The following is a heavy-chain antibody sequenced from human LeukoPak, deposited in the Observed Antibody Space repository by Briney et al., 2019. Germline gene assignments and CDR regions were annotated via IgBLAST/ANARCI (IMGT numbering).Heavy chain of an antibody. D-gene: IGHD3-22*01. CDR1: GFTVSSIY. J-gene: IGHJ3*02. CDR2: IYSGGNT. CDR3: AREGYYYDSSAYSHAFDI. Sequence: GGSLRLSCAASGFTVSSIYMSWVRQAPGKGLEWVSVIYSGGNTYYADSVKGRFTISRDNSKNTLYLQMNSLRAEDTAVYYCAREGYYYDSSAYSHAFDIWGQGTMVTVSS. V-gene: IGHV3-66*02.